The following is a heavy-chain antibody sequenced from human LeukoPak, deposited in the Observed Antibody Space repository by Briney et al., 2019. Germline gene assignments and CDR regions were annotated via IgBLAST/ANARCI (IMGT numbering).Heavy chain of an antibody. Sequence: GGSLRLSCVVSGIIFRDAWMNWVRQTPGKGLEWVGRIKSKVDGGTTDYAAPVKGRFTISRDDSKNTLYLQMSSLKTEDTAIYYCTKDPPLTGGVYSAHWDQGTLVTVSS. D-gene: IGHD7-27*01. CDR2: IKSKVDGGTT. CDR3: TKDPPLTGGVYSAH. J-gene: IGHJ4*02. CDR1: GIIFRDAW. V-gene: IGHV3-15*07.